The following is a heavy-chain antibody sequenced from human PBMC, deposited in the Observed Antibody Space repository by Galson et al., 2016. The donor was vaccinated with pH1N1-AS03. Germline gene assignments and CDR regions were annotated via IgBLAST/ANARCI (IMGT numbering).Heavy chain of an antibody. CDR3: ANPRASGTTMVTRLDY. D-gene: IGHD5-18*01. Sequence: SLRLSCAASGFTFRNYAMSWVRQAPGKGLEWISAISGDGSVTHYADSVKGRFTVSRDNPKNTLYLQMNGLRAEDTAIYYCANPRASGTTMVTRLDYWGQGILITVSS. J-gene: IGHJ4*02. V-gene: IGHV3-23*01. CDR2: ISGDGSVT. CDR1: GFTFRNYA.